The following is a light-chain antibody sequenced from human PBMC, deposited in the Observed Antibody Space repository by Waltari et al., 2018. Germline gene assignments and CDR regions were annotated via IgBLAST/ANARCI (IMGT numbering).Light chain of an antibody. J-gene: IGLJ2*01. CDR3: QVWHSSSSQVV. CDR1: NIASES. CDR2: YDN. V-gene: IGLV3-21*04. Sequence: SYVLAQPPSVSVAPGETARITCGGNNIASESVHWYQQKPGQAPVLVIYYDNDRPSGIPERFSGSSSENTATLTISGVEAGDEADYYCQVWHSSSSQVVFGGGTELTVL.